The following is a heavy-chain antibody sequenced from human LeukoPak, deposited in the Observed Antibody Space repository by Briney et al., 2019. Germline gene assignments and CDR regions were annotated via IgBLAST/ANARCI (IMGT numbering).Heavy chain of an antibody. CDR1: GFTFSSYA. CDR2: ISYDGSNK. Sequence: PGGSLRLSCAASGFTFSSYAMHWVRQAPGKGLEWVAVISYDGSNKYYADSVKGRFTISRDNSKNILYLQMNSLRAEDTAVYYCAKNNLLTGYSRIDYWGQGTLVTVSS. V-gene: IGHV3-30*04. J-gene: IGHJ4*02. CDR3: AKNNLLTGYSRIDY. D-gene: IGHD3-9*01.